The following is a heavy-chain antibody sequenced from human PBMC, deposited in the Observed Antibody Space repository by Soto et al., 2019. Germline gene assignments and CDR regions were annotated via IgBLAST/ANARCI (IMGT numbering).Heavy chain of an antibody. J-gene: IGHJ3*02. CDR3: VYYGSGSYSDDAFDI. CDR1: GFTFSSYA. V-gene: IGHV3-23*01. D-gene: IGHD3-10*01. Sequence: GGSLRLSCAASGFTFSSYAMSWVRQAPGKGLEWVSAISGSGGSTYYADSVKGRFTISRDNSKNTLYLQMNSLRAEDTAVYYCVYYGSGSYSDDAFDIWGQGTMVTVSS. CDR2: ISGSGGST.